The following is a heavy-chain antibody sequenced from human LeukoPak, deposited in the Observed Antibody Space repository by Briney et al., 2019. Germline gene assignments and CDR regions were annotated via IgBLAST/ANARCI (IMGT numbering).Heavy chain of an antibody. CDR3: AIRDGHTDH. CDR1: GYTFTNYA. CDR2: INPVNGYT. Sequence: GASVKVSCKTSGYTFTNYAMHWVRQAPGQTIEWLAWINPVNGYTRYSQHFQDRVTVSSDTSADTAYMEMSSLRSEDKAIYYCAIRDGHTDHWGQGTLVTVSS. J-gene: IGHJ4*02. V-gene: IGHV1-3*03. D-gene: IGHD5-24*01.